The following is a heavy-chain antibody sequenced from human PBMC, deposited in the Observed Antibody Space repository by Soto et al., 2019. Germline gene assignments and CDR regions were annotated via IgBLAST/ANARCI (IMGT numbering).Heavy chain of an antibody. CDR3: ARWALGAAFDP. Sequence: ASVKVSCKASGYTFTSYAMHWVRQAPGQRLEWMGWINAGNGNTKYSQKFQGRVTITRDTSASTAYMELRSLRSDDTAVYYCARWALGAAFDPWGQGTLVTVSS. D-gene: IGHD1-26*01. CDR1: GYTFTSYA. V-gene: IGHV1-3*01. CDR2: INAGNGNT. J-gene: IGHJ5*02.